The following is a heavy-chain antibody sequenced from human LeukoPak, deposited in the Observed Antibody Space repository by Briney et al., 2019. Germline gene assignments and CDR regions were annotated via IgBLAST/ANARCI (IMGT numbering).Heavy chain of an antibody. CDR1: GFTFSDYY. CDR2: IYSAGST. CDR3: TRGPGYDYVWGSYRADY. D-gene: IGHD3-16*02. Sequence: GGSLRLSCAASGFTFSDYYMTWIRQAPGKGLEWVSFIYSAGSTYYADSVKGRFTISRDNSKNTLYLQMGSLRPDDMAVYYCTRGPGYDYVWGSYRADYWGQGILVTVSS. J-gene: IGHJ4*02. V-gene: IGHV3-66*02.